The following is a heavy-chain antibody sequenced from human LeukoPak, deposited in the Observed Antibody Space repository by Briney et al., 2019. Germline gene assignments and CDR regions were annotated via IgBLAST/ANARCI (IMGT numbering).Heavy chain of an antibody. V-gene: IGHV3-11*04. CDR3: ARGLIDTGTTFDY. Sequence: GGSLRLSCAASGFTLSDYSMTWIRQAPGKGLEWVSYMSRSGSSMYYADSVKGRFTISRDNAKNSVYLQMNSLGAEDTAVYYCARGLIDTGTTFDYWGQGTLVTVSS. J-gene: IGHJ4*02. D-gene: IGHD1-7*01. CDR2: MSRSGSSM. CDR1: GFTLSDYS.